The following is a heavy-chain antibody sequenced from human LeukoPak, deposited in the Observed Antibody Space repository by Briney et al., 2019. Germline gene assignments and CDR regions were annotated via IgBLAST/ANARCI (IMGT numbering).Heavy chain of an antibody. CDR1: GNSISSGDNY. D-gene: IGHD3-9*01. CDR2: IYTSGST. J-gene: IGHJ4*02. Sequence: PSETLSLTCTVSGNSISSGDNYWSWIRQPAGKGLEWIGRIYTSGSTNYNPSLKSRVTISVDTPKNQFSLKLSSVTAADTAVCYCASGLRYFDLYYWGQGTLVTVSS. CDR3: ASGLRYFDLYY. V-gene: IGHV4-61*02.